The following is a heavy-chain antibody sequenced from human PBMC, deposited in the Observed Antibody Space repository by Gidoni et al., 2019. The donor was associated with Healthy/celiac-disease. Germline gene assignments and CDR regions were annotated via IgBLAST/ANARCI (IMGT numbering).Heavy chain of an antibody. CDR3: ATESTAGTGYYYYYFAMDV. V-gene: IGHV3-11*01. CDR2: ISSSGSDI. D-gene: IGHD6-13*01. Sequence: QVQLVESGGGLVKPGGSLRLSCAASGFTFSDYYMPWIRQAPGKGLEWVSYISSSGSDIYYADSVEGRFTISRDNAKNSLYLQMNSLRAEDTAVYYCATESTAGTGYYYYYFAMDVWGQGTTVTVSS. J-gene: IGHJ6*02. CDR1: GFTFSDYY.